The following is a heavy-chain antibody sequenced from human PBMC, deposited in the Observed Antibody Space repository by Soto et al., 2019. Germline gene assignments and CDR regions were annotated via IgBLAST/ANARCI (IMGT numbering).Heavy chain of an antibody. D-gene: IGHD4-17*01. Sequence: QVQLQESGPGLVKPSQTLSLTCTVSGGSISSGDYYWSWIRQPPGKGLEWIGYIYYSGSTYYNPSLKNRVTISVDTSKNPFPLKLSSVTAADTAVYYCARVIYGVSGNHYFDYWGQGNLVTVSS. CDR3: ARVIYGVSGNHYFDY. CDR1: GGSISSGDYY. V-gene: IGHV4-30-4*01. J-gene: IGHJ4*02. CDR2: IYYSGST.